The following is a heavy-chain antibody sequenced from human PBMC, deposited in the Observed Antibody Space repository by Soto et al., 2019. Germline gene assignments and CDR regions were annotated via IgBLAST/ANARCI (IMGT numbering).Heavy chain of an antibody. J-gene: IGHJ4*02. V-gene: IGHV4-59*01. CDR3: AREGWLQRSIFDY. Sequence: PSETLSLTCTVSGGSISSYYWSWIRQPPGKGLEWIGYIYYSGSTNYNPSLKSRVTISVDTSKNQFSLKLSSVTAADRAVYYCAREGWLQRSIFDYWGQGTLVTVSS. CDR2: IYYSGST. CDR1: GGSISSYY. D-gene: IGHD5-12*01.